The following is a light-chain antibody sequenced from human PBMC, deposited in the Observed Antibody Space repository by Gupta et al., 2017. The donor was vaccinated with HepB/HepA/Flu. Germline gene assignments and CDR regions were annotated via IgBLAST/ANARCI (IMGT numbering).Light chain of an antibody. J-gene: IGKJ1*01. Sequence: EIVLTQSPGTLSLSPGERATLSCRASQSVRSSYLAWYQQKPGQAPRLLMYGSSSRATGIPDRFSGSVSGTDFTLTISRLEPEDFAVYYCQQEGSSPQTFGQGTKVEIK. CDR2: GSS. CDR1: QSVRSSY. V-gene: IGKV3-20*01. CDR3: QQEGSSPQT.